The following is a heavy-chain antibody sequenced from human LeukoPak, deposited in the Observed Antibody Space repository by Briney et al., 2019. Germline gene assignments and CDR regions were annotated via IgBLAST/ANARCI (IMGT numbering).Heavy chain of an antibody. V-gene: IGHV4-4*02. CDR2: IHHSASP. Sequence: SETLSLTCAVSGASITSNWWSWVRQSPGKGLEWIGEIHHSASPNYNTSLKSRVTLSLDKSQNQFSLKVTSVTAADTAVYYCARHIGILGKRGFDYWGQGTLVTVSS. D-gene: IGHD2/OR15-2a*01. CDR1: GASITSNW. CDR3: ARHIGILGKRGFDY. J-gene: IGHJ4*02.